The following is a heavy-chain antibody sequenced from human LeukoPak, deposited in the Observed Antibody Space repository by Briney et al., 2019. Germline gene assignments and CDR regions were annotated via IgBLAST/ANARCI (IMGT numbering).Heavy chain of an antibody. Sequence: PGGSLRLSCAASGFTFSSYSMNWVRQAPGKGLEWVSYISGSSSTRYYADSVKGRLTISRDNAKNSLYLQMNSLRAEDTSVYYCARYGDYGAFDIWGQGTMVTVSS. D-gene: IGHD4-17*01. V-gene: IGHV3-48*01. CDR3: ARYGDYGAFDI. CDR1: GFTFSSYS. J-gene: IGHJ3*02. CDR2: ISGSSSTR.